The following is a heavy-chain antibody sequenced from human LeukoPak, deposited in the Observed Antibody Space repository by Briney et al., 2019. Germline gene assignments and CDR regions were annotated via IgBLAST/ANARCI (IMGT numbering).Heavy chain of an antibody. CDR1: GFTFSSYW. J-gene: IGHJ4*02. V-gene: IGHV3-74*01. CDR3: ARGDSSGYYGY. Sequence: GGSLRLSCAASGFTFSSYWMHWVRQAPGKGLVWVSRINSDESSTSYADSVKGRFTISRGNAKNTLYLQMNSLRAEDTAVYYCARGDSSGYYGYWGQGTLVTVSS. D-gene: IGHD3-22*01. CDR2: INSDESST.